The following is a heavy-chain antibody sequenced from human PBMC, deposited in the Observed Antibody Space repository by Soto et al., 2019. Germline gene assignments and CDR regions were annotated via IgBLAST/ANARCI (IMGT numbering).Heavy chain of an antibody. Sequence: QVQLVQSGAEVKKPGASVKVSCKASGYTFTSYAMHWVRQAPGQRREWMGWINAGNGNTKYSQKFQGRVTITRDTSASTAYMELSSLRSEDTAVYYCARVVGIAVDDYWGQGTLVTVSS. J-gene: IGHJ4*02. CDR1: GYTFTSYA. V-gene: IGHV1-3*01. CDR2: INAGNGNT. D-gene: IGHD6-19*01. CDR3: ARVVGIAVDDY.